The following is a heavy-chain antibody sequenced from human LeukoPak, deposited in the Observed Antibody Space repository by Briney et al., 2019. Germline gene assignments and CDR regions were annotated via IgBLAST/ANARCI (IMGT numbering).Heavy chain of an antibody. D-gene: IGHD1-26*01. J-gene: IGHJ4*02. CDR3: VRDNEGAVDY. Sequence: SQTLSLTFAISGDSVSRNSAGWDWIRQSPSRGLEWLGRTYYRSKWYKDYAVSVKSRITINPDTSKNQFSLQLNSVTPEDTAVYYCVRDNEGAVDYWGQGTLVTVSS. V-gene: IGHV6-1*01. CDR2: TYYRSKWYK. CDR1: GDSVSRNSAG.